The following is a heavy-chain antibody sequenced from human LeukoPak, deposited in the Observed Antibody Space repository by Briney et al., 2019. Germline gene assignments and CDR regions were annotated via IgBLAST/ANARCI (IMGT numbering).Heavy chain of an antibody. Sequence: GGSLRLSCAASGFTFSSYWMHWVRQAPGKGLVWVSRINRDGTSTSYADSVKGRFTIPRENAKNTLYLQMSSLRVEDTAVYYCARDYNFDYWGQGTLVTVSS. V-gene: IGHV3-74*01. J-gene: IGHJ4*02. CDR3: ARDYNFDY. D-gene: IGHD3-10*01. CDR1: GFTFSSYW. CDR2: INRDGTST.